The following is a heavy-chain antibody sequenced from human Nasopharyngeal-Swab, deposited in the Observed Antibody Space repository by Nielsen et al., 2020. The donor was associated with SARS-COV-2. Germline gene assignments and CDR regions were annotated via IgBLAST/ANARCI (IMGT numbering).Heavy chain of an antibody. J-gene: IGHJ6*03. CDR2: IYYSGST. D-gene: IGHD3-10*01. CDR3: ARDVRSYGSGSYYHYYYYYYMDV. Sequence: SDTLSLTCTVSGGPISSGDYYWSWIRQPPGRGLEWIGDIYYSGSTYYNPSLKSRVTISVDTSKNQFSLKLSSVTAADTAVYYCARDVRSYGSGSYYHYYYYYYMDVWGKGTTVTVSS. V-gene: IGHV4-30-4*02. CDR1: GGPISSGDYY.